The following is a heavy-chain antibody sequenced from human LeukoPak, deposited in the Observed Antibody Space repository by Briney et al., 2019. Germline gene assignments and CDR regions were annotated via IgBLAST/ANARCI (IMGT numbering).Heavy chain of an antibody. J-gene: IGHJ4*02. CDR1: GYTFTSYY. CDR3: APQRIAAAGEFDY. D-gene: IGHD6-13*01. CDR2: INPSGGST. Sequence: ASVKVSCKASGYTFTSYYMHWVRQAPGQGLEWMGIINPSGGSTSYAQKFQGRVTMTRVTSTSTVYMELSSLRSEDTAVYYCAPQRIAAAGEFDYWGQGTLVTVSS. V-gene: IGHV1-46*01.